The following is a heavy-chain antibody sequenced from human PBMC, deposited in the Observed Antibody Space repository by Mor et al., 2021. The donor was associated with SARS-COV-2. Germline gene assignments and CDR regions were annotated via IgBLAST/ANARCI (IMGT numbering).Heavy chain of an antibody. CDR3: ASTSWYSSSGLDYYYYGMDV. J-gene: IGHJ6*02. Sequence: GLEWIGRIYTSGSTNYNPSLKSRVTMSVDTSKNQFSLKLSSVTAADTAVYYCASTSWYSSSGLDYYYYGMDVWGQGTTVTVSS. D-gene: IGHD6-6*01. V-gene: IGHV4-4*07. CDR2: IYTSGST.